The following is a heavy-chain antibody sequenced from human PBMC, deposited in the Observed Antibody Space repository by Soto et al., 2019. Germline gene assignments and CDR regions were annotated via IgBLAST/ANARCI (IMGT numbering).Heavy chain of an antibody. CDR3: ARHSNRNYGLYYFDY. D-gene: IGHD4-4*01. V-gene: IGHV4-61*01. Sequence: ETLSLTFTVSGLSFSRGSYYWSWMFPHPEKGLEWIGYIYYSGSTKYKPTLKSRVTISVDTSKNQFSLKVSSATAADTAVYYCARHSNRNYGLYYFDYWGLGALVTVSS. J-gene: IGHJ4*02. CDR1: GLSFSRGSYY. CDR2: IYYSGST.